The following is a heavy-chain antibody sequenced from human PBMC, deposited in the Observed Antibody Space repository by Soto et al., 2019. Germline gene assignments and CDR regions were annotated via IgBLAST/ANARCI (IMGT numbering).Heavy chain of an antibody. Sequence: GGSLRLSCASSGFTFSNIAMHWVRQAPGKGLEWVAAISYDGTYRPYADFARGRFTISRDNSQKTLYLQMNSLRPEDTALYYCATDRALGATLGAIDFWGQGTLVTVSS. D-gene: IGHD1-26*01. J-gene: IGHJ4*02. CDR1: GFTFSNIA. CDR2: ISYDGTYR. V-gene: IGHV3-30-3*01. CDR3: ATDRALGATLGAIDF.